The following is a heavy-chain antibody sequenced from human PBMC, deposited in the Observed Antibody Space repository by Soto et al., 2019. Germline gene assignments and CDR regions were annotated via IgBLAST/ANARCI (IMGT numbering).Heavy chain of an antibody. CDR1: GFTFSNYN. J-gene: IGHJ6*02. D-gene: IGHD2-8*02. CDR3: ARGILGGVRIDYGMDV. V-gene: IGHV3-21*01. CDR2: ITSAVSYI. Sequence: EVQLVESGGGLVKPGGSLRLSCAASGFTFSNYNMNWVRQPPGKGLEWVSSITSAVSYIYYAESLKGRVTISRDNAKNSLILQMNSLRAEDTALYFCARGILGGVRIDYGMDVWGQGTTVTVSS.